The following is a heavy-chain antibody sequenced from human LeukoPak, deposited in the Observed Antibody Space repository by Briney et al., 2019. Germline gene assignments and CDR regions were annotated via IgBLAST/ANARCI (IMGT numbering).Heavy chain of an antibody. CDR1: GFTVSSNY. D-gene: IGHD3-16*01. V-gene: IGHV3-66*01. CDR3: ARGSRLRGYYFDY. CDR2: IYSGGST. Sequence: QPGGSLRLSCAASGFTVSSNYMSWVRQAPGKGLEWVSVIYSGGSTYYADSVKGRFTISRDNSKNTLYLQMNSLRAEDTAVYYCARGSRLRGYYFDYWGQGTLVTVSS. J-gene: IGHJ4*02.